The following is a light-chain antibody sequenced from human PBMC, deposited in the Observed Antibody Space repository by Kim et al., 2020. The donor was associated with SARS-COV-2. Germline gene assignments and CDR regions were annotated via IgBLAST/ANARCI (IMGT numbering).Light chain of an antibody. Sequence: VALGQTVRITCQGDNLRNYHASCYYQKTGKAPILVIYAENNRPSGIPDRFSGSRSGKTATLTITGAQAEDEADYYCNSRDSSGNQIFGGGTKVTVL. CDR1: NLRNYH. V-gene: IGLV3-19*01. CDR2: AEN. J-gene: IGLJ2*01. CDR3: NSRDSSGNQI.